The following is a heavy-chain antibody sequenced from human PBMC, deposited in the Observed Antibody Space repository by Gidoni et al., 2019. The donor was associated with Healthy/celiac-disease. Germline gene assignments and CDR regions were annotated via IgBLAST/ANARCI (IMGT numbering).Heavy chain of an antibody. D-gene: IGHD3-22*01. CDR1: GFTFSSYA. V-gene: IGHV3-30-3*01. Sequence: QVQLMESGGGVVQPGRSLRPSCAASGFTFSSYAMHWVRQAPGKGLEWVAVISYDGSNKYYADSVKGRFTISRDNSKNTLYLQMNSLRAEDTAVYYCAREGGYYSNFDYWGQGTLVTVSS. CDR2: ISYDGSNK. J-gene: IGHJ4*02. CDR3: AREGGYYSNFDY.